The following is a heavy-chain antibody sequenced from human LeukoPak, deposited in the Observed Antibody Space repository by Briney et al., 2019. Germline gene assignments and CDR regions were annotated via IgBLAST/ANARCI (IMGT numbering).Heavy chain of an antibody. Sequence: GGSLRLSCAASGFTFSSYSMNWVRQAPGKGLEWVSYISSSSSTIYYADSVKGRFTISRDNSKNTLYLQMNSLRVEDTAVYYCARDGSMPRGPLVIYYVDFWGQGTLVTVSS. CDR3: ARDGSMPRGPLVIYYVDF. CDR2: ISSSSSTI. V-gene: IGHV3-48*01. D-gene: IGHD2/OR15-2a*01. CDR1: GFTFSSYS. J-gene: IGHJ4*01.